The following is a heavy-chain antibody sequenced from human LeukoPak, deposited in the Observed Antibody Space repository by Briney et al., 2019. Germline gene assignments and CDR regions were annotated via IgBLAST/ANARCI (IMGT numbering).Heavy chain of an antibody. CDR2: IYTSGST. V-gene: IGHV4-4*07. CDR3: ARDIAVAALDAFDL. Sequence: PSETLSLTCTVSGGSISSYYWSWIRQPAGKGLEWIGRIYTSGSTNYNPSLTGRVTMSVDTSKNQFSLKLSSVTAADTAVYYCARDIAVAALDAFDLWGQGTMVTVSS. D-gene: IGHD6-19*01. J-gene: IGHJ3*01. CDR1: GGSISSYY.